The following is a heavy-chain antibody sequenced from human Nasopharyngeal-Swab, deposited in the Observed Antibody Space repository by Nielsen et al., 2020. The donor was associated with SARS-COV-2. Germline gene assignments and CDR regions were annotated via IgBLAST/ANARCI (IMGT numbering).Heavy chain of an antibody. CDR3: ARGRDYGDYVDYFDY. J-gene: IGHJ4*02. Sequence: WIRQPPGKGLEWIGEINHSGSTNYNPSLKSRVTISEDTSKNQFSLKLSSVTAADTAVYYCARGRDYGDYVDYFDYWGQGTLVTVSS. CDR2: INHSGST. V-gene: IGHV4-34*01. D-gene: IGHD4-17*01.